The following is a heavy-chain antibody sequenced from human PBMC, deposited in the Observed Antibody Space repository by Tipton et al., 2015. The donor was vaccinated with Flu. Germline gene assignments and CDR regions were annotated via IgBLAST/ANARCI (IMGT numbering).Heavy chain of an antibody. CDR2: IFDSAKS. D-gene: IGHD4-11*01. Sequence: TLSLTCSVSGASINSGDYYWSWIRQHPGKGLEWIGYIFDSAKSYYNPSLKSRVTISEDRSRNQFSLRLSSVTAADTAVYYCARRDYSNYVSDPKNWFDPWGQGVLVTVSS. CDR3: ARRDYSNYVSDPKNWFDP. CDR1: GASINSGDYY. V-gene: IGHV4-30-4*08. J-gene: IGHJ5*02.